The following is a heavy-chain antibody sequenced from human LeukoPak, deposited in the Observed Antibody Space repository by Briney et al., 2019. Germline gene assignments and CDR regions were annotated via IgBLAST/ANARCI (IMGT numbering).Heavy chain of an antibody. J-gene: IGHJ3*02. CDR1: GFTFTSSA. Sequence: TSVKVSCKASGFTFTSSAMQWVRQARGQRLEWIGWIVVGSGNTNYAQKFQERVTITRDMSTSTAYMELSSLRSEDTAVYYCAAEVIDSGGSSPRPPGAFDIWGQGTMVTVSS. D-gene: IGHD2-15*01. CDR3: AAEVIDSGGSSPRPPGAFDI. V-gene: IGHV1-58*02. CDR2: IVVGSGNT.